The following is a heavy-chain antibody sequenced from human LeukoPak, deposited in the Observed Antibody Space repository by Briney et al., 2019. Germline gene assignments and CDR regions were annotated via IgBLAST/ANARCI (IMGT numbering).Heavy chain of an antibody. CDR2: IYYSGST. V-gene: IGHV4-59*01. Sequence: SETLSLTCTVSGGSISSYYWSWIRQPPGKGLEWIGYIYYSGSTNYNPSLRSRVTISVDTSKNQFSLKLSSVTAADTAVYYCARFIGYYGSGSYFDRFDPWGQGTLVTVSS. CDR1: GGSISSYY. J-gene: IGHJ5*02. D-gene: IGHD3-10*01. CDR3: ARFIGYYGSGSYFDRFDP.